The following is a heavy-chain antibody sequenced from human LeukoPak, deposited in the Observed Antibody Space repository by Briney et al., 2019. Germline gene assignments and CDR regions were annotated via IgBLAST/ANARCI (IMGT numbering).Heavy chain of an antibody. CDR3: ARHLGGLYSNYDYWSGPINWFDP. CDR2: IYISGRT. Sequence: SQTLSLTCTVSGGSISSATYYWSWIRQPAGKGLEWIGRIYISGRTNYNPSLKRRVSISVDTSKNQFSLRLSSVTAADTAVYYCARHLGGLYSNYDYWSGPINWFDPWGQGTLVTVSS. CDR1: GGSISSATYY. J-gene: IGHJ5*02. V-gene: IGHV4-61*02. D-gene: IGHD3-3*01.